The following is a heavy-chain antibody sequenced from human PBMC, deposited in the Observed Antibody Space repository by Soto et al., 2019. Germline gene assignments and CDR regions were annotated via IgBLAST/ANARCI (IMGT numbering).Heavy chain of an antibody. CDR3: ARDLSTMVRRQTD. CDR2: IYYSGST. V-gene: IGHV4-61*01. CDR1: GGSVSSGSYY. Sequence: QVQLQESGPGLVKPSETLSLTCTVSGGSVSSGSYYWSWIRQPPGKGLEWIGYIYYSGSTNYNPFLKSRVTISVDTSKNQFSLKLSSVTAADTAVYYCARDLSTMVRRQTDWGQGTLVTVSS. J-gene: IGHJ4*02. D-gene: IGHD3-10*01.